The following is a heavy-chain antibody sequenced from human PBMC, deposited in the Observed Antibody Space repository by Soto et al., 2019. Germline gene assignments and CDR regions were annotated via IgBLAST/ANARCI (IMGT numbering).Heavy chain of an antibody. CDR3: ARHVRGAVTMNWFDP. D-gene: IGHD3-10*02. Sequence: QLQESGPGLVKPSETLSLTCTVSGGSIISSNFYWGWIRQPPGMGLEWIGSVEYGGSTYDNPSLKSRVTLSADTSKNQFSLKLTSVTAADTAIYYCARHVRGAVTMNWFDPWGHGTLVTVSS. J-gene: IGHJ5*02. V-gene: IGHV4-39*01. CDR1: GGSIISSNFY. CDR2: VEYGGST.